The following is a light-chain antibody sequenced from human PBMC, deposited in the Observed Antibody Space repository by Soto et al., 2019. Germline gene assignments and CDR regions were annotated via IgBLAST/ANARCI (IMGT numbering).Light chain of an antibody. J-gene: IGKJ4*01. CDR2: NAP. CDR3: QVRSNWPALT. CDR1: QSVSRY. V-gene: IGKV3-11*01. Sequence: EIVVTQSPATLSLSPGERATLSCRASQSVSRYLACCRHRPGQAPRRLTYNAPNRATCIPARFSASGSGTDFALTISTLAPEDLAVYFCQVRSNWPALTFGGGTKVDIK.